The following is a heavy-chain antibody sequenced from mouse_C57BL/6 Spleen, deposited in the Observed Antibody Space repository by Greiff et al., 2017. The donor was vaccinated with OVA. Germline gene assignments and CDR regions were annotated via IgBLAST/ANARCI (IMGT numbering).Heavy chain of an antibody. CDR1: GYTFTSYW. D-gene: IGHD4-1*01. J-gene: IGHJ3*01. CDR3: ARDRGNWDAFAY. V-gene: IGHV1-53*01. CDR2: INPSNGGT. Sequence: VQLQQSGTELVKPGASVKLSCKASGYTFTSYWMHWVKQRPGQGLEWIGNINPSNGGTNYNEKFKSKATLTVDKSSSTAYMQLSSLTSEDSAVYYCARDRGNWDAFAYWGQGTLVTVSA.